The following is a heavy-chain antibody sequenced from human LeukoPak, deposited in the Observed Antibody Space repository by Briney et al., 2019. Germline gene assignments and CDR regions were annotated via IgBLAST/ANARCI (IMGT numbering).Heavy chain of an antibody. CDR1: GSTFSSYA. D-gene: IGHD3-22*01. Sequence: PGGSLRLSCAASGSTFSSYAMHWVRQAPGKGLEWVAVISYDGSNKYYADSVKGRFAISRDNAKNSLYLQMNSLRDEDTAMYYCARAIYDSSGSGDYWGQGTLVTVSS. J-gene: IGHJ4*02. V-gene: IGHV3-30*09. CDR3: ARAIYDSSGSGDY. CDR2: ISYDGSNK.